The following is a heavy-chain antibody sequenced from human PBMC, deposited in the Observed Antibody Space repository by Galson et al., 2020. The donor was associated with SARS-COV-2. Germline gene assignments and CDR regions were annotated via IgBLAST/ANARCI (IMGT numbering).Heavy chain of an antibody. CDR2: IWYDGSNK. V-gene: IGHV3-33*01. D-gene: IGHD3-16*01. CDR3: ARGMYYDYVWGSPGGYYYGMDV. Sequence: GGSLRLSCAASGFTFSSYGMHWVRQAPGKGLEWVAVIWYDGSNKYYADSVKGRFTISRDNSKNTLYLQMNSLRAEDTAVYYCARGMYYDYVWGSPGGYYYGMDVWGQGTTVTVSS. CDR1: GFTFSSYG. J-gene: IGHJ6*02.